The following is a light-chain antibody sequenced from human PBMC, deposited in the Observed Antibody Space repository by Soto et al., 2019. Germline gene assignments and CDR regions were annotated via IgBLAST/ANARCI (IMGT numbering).Light chain of an antibody. CDR1: QSISSW. CDR2: KAS. CDR3: QQYNSYPYT. J-gene: IGKJ2*01. V-gene: IGKV1-5*03. Sequence: DIQMTQSPSTLSASVGDRVTITCRASQSISSWLAWYQQKTGKAPKLLIYKASSVESGVPSRFSGSGSGTEFTRTISSLQPDDFATYYCQQYNSYPYTFGQGTKLEIK.